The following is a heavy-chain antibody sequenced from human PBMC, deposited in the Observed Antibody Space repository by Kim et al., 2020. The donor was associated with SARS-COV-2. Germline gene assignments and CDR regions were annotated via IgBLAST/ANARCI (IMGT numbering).Heavy chain of an antibody. CDR2: IRSKAYGGTT. D-gene: IGHD1-20*01. J-gene: IGHJ4*02. V-gene: IGHV3-49*03. CDR3: TRETIKAQAVDY. CDR1: GFTFGNYA. Sequence: GGSLRLSCTASGFTFGNYAMSWFRQAPGKGLEWVGFIRSKAYGGTTEYAASGKGRFTISRDDSKSNPYLQRNSLKTGDTAVYYCTRETIKAQAVDYWGQGTLVTVSS.